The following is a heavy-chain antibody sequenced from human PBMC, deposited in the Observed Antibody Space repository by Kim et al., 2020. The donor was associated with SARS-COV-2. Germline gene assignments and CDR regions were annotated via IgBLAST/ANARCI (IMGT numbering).Heavy chain of an antibody. CDR3: ARRGDYSTGYWFDP. J-gene: IGHJ5*02. Sequence: VDSVKGRFTISRDNAKNSLYLQMNSLRAEDTAVYYCARRGDYSTGYWFDPWGQGTLVTVSS. D-gene: IGHD4-17*01. V-gene: IGHV3-7*01.